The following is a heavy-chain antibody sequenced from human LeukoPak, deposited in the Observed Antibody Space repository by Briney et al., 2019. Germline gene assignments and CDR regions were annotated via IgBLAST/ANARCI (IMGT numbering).Heavy chain of an antibody. CDR1: GGSISSYY. Sequence: SETLSLTCTVSGGSISSYYWSWIRQPPGKGLEWIGYIYYSGGTNYNPSLKSRVTTSVDTSKNQFSLKLSSVTAADMAVYYCARDRIWRSYDSSGYVDSWGQGTLVTVSS. CDR2: IYYSGGT. CDR3: ARDRIWRSYDSSGYVDS. J-gene: IGHJ4*02. D-gene: IGHD3-22*01. V-gene: IGHV4-59*01.